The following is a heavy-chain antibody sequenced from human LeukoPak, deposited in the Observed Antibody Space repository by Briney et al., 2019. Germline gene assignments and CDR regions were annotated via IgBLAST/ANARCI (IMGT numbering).Heavy chain of an antibody. D-gene: IGHD5-12*01. J-gene: IGHJ4*02. CDR1: GGSFSGYY. Sequence: PSETLSLTCAVYGGSFSGYYWSWIRQTPGKGLEWIGEINHSGSTNHNPSLKSRVTISVDTSENQFSLKLSSVTAADTAVCYCARARGPLVFDYWGQGTLVTVSS. CDR3: ARARGPLVFDY. V-gene: IGHV4-34*01. CDR2: INHSGST.